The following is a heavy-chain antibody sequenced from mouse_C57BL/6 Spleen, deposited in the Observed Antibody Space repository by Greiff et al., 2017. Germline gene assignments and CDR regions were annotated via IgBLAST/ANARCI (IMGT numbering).Heavy chain of an antibody. J-gene: IGHJ4*01. Sequence: VQLQQSGAELVKPGASVKISCKASGYAFSSYWMNWVKQRPGKGLEWIGQIYPGDGDTKYNGKFKGKATLTADKSSSTAYMQLSSLTSEESAVYFCARSPITTVVATNDAMDYWGQGTSVTVSS. CDR2: IYPGDGDT. V-gene: IGHV1-80*01. CDR3: ARSPITTVVATNDAMDY. CDR1: GYAFSSYW. D-gene: IGHD1-1*01.